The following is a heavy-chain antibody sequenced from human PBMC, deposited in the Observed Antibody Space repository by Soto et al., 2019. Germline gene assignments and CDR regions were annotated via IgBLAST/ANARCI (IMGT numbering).Heavy chain of an antibody. D-gene: IGHD2-15*01. J-gene: IGHJ4*02. CDR2: IDWDDDK. V-gene: IGHV2-70*11. CDR3: ARRYCSGGSCYGFDY. Sequence: SGPTLVNPTQTLTLTCTFSGFSLSTSGMCVSWIRQPPGKALEWLARIDWDDDKYYSTSLKTRLTISKDTSKNQVVLTMTNMDPVDTATYYCARRYCSGGSCYGFDYWGQGTLVTVSS. CDR1: GFSLSTSGMC.